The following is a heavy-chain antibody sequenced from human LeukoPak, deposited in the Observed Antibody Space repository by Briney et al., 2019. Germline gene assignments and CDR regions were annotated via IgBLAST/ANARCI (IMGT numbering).Heavy chain of an antibody. CDR1: GGSFSGYY. CDR3: ARDVGITTTCFDP. D-gene: IGHD3-3*01. Sequence: SETLSLTCAVYGGSFSGYYWSWIRQPPGKGLEWIGEINHSGSTNYNPSLKSRVTISVDTSKNQFSLKLSSVTAADTAVYYCARDVGITTTCFDPWGQGTLVTVSS. J-gene: IGHJ5*02. CDR2: INHSGST. V-gene: IGHV4-34*01.